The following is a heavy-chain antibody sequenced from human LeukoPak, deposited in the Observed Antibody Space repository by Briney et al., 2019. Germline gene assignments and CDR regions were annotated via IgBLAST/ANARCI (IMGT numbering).Heavy chain of an antibody. D-gene: IGHD3-22*01. CDR3: LKGSTDSSGYYYAHYYYMDV. Sequence: GGSLRLSRAASGYTFSSYAMRWVRQAPGKGLEWVSSISGSGGSTYYADSVKGRFTISRDNSKNTLYLQMNSLRAEDTAVYYCLKGSTDSSGYYYAHYYYMDVWGKGTTVTVSS. CDR2: ISGSGGST. CDR1: GYTFSSYA. V-gene: IGHV3-23*01. J-gene: IGHJ6*03.